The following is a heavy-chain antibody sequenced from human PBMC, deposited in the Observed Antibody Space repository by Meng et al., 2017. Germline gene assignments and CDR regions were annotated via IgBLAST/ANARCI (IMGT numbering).Heavy chain of an antibody. J-gene: IGHJ4*02. D-gene: IGHD1-1*01. CDR1: GFTFNNYW. CDR2: ISGDGSIT. V-gene: IGHV3-74*01. CDR3: LDEAPRSDY. Sequence: VESGGGLVQPGGSLCLSFAASGFTFNNYWIHWVRQVPGKGLVWVSRISGDGSITNYADSVKGRFTISRDNAKNTLYLQMNSLRPEDTAVYYCLDEAPRSDYWGQGSLVTVSS.